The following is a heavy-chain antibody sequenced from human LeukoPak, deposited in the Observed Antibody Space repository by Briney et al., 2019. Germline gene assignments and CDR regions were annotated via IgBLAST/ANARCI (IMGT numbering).Heavy chain of an antibody. CDR3: AKGLIVVVTAFDY. CDR1: GFTFDDYG. D-gene: IGHD3-22*01. Sequence: PGGSLRLSCAASGFTFDDYGMSWVRQAPGKGLEWVSAISGSGGSTYYADSVKGRFTISRDNSKNTLYLQMNSLRAEDTAVYYCAKGLIVVVTAFDYWGQGTLVTVSS. V-gene: IGHV3-23*01. J-gene: IGHJ4*02. CDR2: ISGSGGST.